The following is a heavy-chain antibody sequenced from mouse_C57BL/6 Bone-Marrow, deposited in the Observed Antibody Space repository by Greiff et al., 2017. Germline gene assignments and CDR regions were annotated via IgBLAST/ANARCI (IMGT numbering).Heavy chain of an antibody. J-gene: IGHJ4*01. D-gene: IGHD1-1*01. V-gene: IGHV1-61*01. CDR3: ARVYYYGSSYDAMDY. CDR2: IYPSVSET. CDR1: AYTFPSSW. Sequence: QVQLQQPGAELVRPGSSVKLSCKASAYTFPSSWMVWVKQRPGQGLDWIGKIYPSVSETHYNQKFKNTATLTVTKSSSTSYMQLSSLTSEDSAVYYCARVYYYGSSYDAMDYWGQGTSVTVAA.